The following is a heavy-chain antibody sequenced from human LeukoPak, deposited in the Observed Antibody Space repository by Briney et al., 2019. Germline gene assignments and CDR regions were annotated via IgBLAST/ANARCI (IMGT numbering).Heavy chain of an antibody. D-gene: IGHD1-26*01. CDR1: GGPISSGSYY. Sequence: PSETLSLTCTVSGGPISSGSYYWSWIRQPAGKGLEWIGRIYTSGSTNYNPSLKSRVTISVDTSKNQSSLKLSSVTAADTAVYYCARELLDNYYYYYYMDVWGKGTTVTVSS. CDR3: ARELLDNYYYYYYMDV. V-gene: IGHV4-61*02. J-gene: IGHJ6*03. CDR2: IYTSGST.